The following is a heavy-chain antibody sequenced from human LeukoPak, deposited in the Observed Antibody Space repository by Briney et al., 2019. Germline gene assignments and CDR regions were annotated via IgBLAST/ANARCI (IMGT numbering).Heavy chain of an antibody. CDR2: FDPEDGET. D-gene: IGHD3-10*01. CDR1: GYTLTELS. J-gene: IGHJ3*02. Sequence: ASVKVSCKVSGYTLTELSMHWVRQAPGKGLEWMGGFDPEDGETICAQKFQGRVTMTEDTSTDTAYMELSSLRSEDTAVCYCATDLNYGSGSFDAFDIWGQGTMVTVSS. V-gene: IGHV1-24*01. CDR3: ATDLNYGSGSFDAFDI.